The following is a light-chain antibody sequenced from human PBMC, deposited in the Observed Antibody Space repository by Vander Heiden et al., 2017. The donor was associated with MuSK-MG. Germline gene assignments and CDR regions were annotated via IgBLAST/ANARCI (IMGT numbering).Light chain of an antibody. V-gene: IGLV1-40*01. Sequence: QSVLTQPPSVSGDPRLRVTTSCTGSSSNIRAGYDVHWYQPPPVTATKLLVCVNHNRTSGVPDRFSGAKTGTSASLAITGLQDEDEADYYCQSYSSSLSWVFGGGTKLTVL. CDR3: QSYSSSLSWV. CDR1: SSNIRAGYD. CDR2: VNH. J-gene: IGLJ3*02.